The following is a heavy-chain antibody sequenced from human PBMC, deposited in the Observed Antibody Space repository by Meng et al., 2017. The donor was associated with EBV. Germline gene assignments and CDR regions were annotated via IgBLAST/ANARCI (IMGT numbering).Heavy chain of an antibody. V-gene: IGHV1-69*01. CDR3: ASAEHYGDYVFEY. D-gene: IGHD4-17*01. CDR2: IIPLFHTT. Sequence: QWQPAQLGGEGQQPGSPVKVSCKTSGGILRSFAISWVRQAPGQGLEWMGGIIPLFHTTNYAQKFQGRLHIIADESSATTYMELSSLRSEDTAIYYCASAEHYGDYVFEYWGQGTLVTVSS. J-gene: IGHJ4*02. CDR1: GGILRSFA.